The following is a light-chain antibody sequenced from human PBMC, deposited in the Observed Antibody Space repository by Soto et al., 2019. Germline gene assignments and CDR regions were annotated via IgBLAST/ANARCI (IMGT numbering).Light chain of an antibody. CDR3: QQYNKWHTFT. CDR1: QSVSSN. CDR2: GAS. Sequence: EIVMTQSPATLSVSPGERATLSCRASQSVSSNLAWYQQKPGQAPRLLIYGASTRDTGIPARFSGSGSGTEFTLTISSLQSEDFAVYYCQQYNKWHTFTFGPGTKVDIK. J-gene: IGKJ3*01. V-gene: IGKV3-15*01.